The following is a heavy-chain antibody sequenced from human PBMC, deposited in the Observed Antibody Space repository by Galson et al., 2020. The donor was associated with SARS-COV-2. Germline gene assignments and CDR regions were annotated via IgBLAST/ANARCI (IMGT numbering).Heavy chain of an antibody. V-gene: IGHV4-61*02. CDR3: AREFSA. Sequence: SETLSPTCTVSGGSIRSDNYYWSWIRQPAGKGLEWIGRIHTSGNTNYNPSLKSRLTISLDTSNNHFSLILTSVTAADTAIYCCAREFSAWGQGTLVTVSS. CDR2: IHTSGNT. D-gene: IGHD6-25*01. CDR1: GGSIRSDNYY. J-gene: IGHJ5*02.